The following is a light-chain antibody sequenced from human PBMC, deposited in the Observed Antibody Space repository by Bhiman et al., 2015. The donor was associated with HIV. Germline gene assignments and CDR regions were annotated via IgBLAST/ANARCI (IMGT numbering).Light chain of an antibody. CDR2: GVS. CDR3: NSYTSSSSPYV. CDR1: SSDVGAYNS. V-gene: IGLV2-14*03. J-gene: IGLJ1*01. Sequence: QSALTQPPSASGSPGQSVTISCTGTSSDVGAYNSVSWYQHHPGKAPKLLIYGVSNRPSGVSNRFSASKSGNTASLTISGLQAEDEADYYCNSYTSSSSPYVFGSGTKVTVL.